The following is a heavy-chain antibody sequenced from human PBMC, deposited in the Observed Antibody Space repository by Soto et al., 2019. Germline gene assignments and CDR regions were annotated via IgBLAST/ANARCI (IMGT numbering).Heavy chain of an antibody. D-gene: IGHD3-10*01. CDR2: INAGNGNT. CDR3: ARAGSGSYYNGPLDY. V-gene: IGHV1-3*01. Sequence: ASVKVSCKASGYTFTSYAMHWVRQAPGQRLEWMGWINAGNGNTKYSQKFQGRVTITRDTSASTAYMELSSLRSEDTAVYYCARAGSGSYYNGPLDYWGQGTLVTVSS. CDR1: GYTFTSYA. J-gene: IGHJ4*02.